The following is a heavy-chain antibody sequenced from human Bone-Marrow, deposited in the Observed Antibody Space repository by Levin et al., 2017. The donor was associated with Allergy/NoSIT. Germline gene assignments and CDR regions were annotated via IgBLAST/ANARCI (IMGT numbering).Heavy chain of an antibody. Sequence: PGGSLRLSCAASGFTFSSYGMHWVRQAPGKGLEWVAVISYDGSNKYYADSVKGRFTISRDNSKNTLYLQMNSLRAEDTAVYYCAIFGEQNAAAGPGGGVDYWGQGTLVTVSS. D-gene: IGHD6-13*01. CDR1: GFTFSSYG. CDR2: ISYDGSNK. V-gene: IGHV3-30*03. CDR3: AIFGEQNAAAGPGGGVDY. J-gene: IGHJ4*02.